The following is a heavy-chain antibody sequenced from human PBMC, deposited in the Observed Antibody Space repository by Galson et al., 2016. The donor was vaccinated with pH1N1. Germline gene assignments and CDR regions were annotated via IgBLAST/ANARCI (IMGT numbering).Heavy chain of an antibody. D-gene: IGHD6-19*01. Sequence: QSGAEVKKPGESLKISCQGSGYSFSSHWIGWVRQMPGKGLEWMGIIYPGDSDTKYSPSFQGQVTFSADKSINTAYLQWSSLKASDTAMYFWSRRSAVAGVDYWGQGSLVTVSS. CDR3: SRRSAVAGVDY. CDR2: IYPGDSDT. CDR1: GYSFSSHW. V-gene: IGHV5-51*01. J-gene: IGHJ4*02.